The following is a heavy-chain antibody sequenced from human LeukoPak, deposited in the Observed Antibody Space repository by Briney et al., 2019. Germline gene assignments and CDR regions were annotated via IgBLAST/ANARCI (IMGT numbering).Heavy chain of an antibody. Sequence: GGSLRLSCAASGFTVSSNYMSWVRQAPGKGLEWVSIIYSGGSTYYADSVKGRFTISRDNSKNTLSLQMNSLRAEDTAVYYCAKSGSYPYFDYWGQGTLVTVSS. J-gene: IGHJ4*02. V-gene: IGHV3-66*01. CDR3: AKSGSYPYFDY. CDR2: IYSGGST. D-gene: IGHD3-3*01. CDR1: GFTVSSNY.